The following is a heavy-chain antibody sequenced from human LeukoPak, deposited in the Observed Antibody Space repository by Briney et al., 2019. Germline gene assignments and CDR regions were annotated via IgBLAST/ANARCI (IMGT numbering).Heavy chain of an antibody. D-gene: IGHD5-12*01. V-gene: IGHV3-21*01. CDR1: GFTFSSYI. CDR2: ISSSSSYI. J-gene: IGHJ4*02. Sequence: GGSLRLSCAASGFTFSSYIMNWVRQAPGKGLEWVSSISSSSSYIYYADSVKGRFTISRDNAKNSLYLQMNSLRAEDTAVYYCARVSSGYVSSAYDYWGQGTLVTVSS. CDR3: ARVSSGYVSSAYDY.